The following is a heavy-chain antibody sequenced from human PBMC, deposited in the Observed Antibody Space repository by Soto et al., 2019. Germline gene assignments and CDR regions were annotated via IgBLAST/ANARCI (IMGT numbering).Heavy chain of an antibody. D-gene: IGHD2-21*01. V-gene: IGHV4-59*01. CDR2: IYYSGST. J-gene: IGHJ4*02. Sequence: PSETLSLTCTVSGGSISSYYWSWIRQPPGKGLELIGYIYYSGSTNYNPSLKSRVTISVDTSKNQFSLKLSSVTAADTAVYYCARRWGGTFDYWGQGTLVTVSS. CDR1: GGSISSYY. CDR3: ARRWGGTFDY.